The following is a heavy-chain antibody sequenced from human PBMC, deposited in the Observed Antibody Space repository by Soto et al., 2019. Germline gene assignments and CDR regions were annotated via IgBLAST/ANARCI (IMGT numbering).Heavy chain of an antibody. CDR3: ARVERGTATTVVDAFDI. CDR2: ISHSGGT. V-gene: IGHV4-34*01. D-gene: IGHD1-1*01. J-gene: IGHJ3*02. Sequence: QVQLQQWGAGLLKPSETLSLTCAVYGGSVSSVSYYWSWIRQPPGKGLEGFGEISHSGGTQFNPSLKSRVTISVDTYKNQFSLKMSFVTAADTALYYCARVERGTATTVVDAFDIWGPGTMVTVSS. CDR1: GGSVSSVSYY.